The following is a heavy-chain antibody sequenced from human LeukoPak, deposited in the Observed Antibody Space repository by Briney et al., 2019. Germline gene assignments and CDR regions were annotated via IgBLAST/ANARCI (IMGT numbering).Heavy chain of an antibody. D-gene: IGHD3-10*01. CDR2: IYHSGST. J-gene: IGHJ6*04. CDR1: GYSISSGYY. Sequence: SETLSLTCAVSGYSISSGYYWGWIRQPPGKGLEWIGSIYHSGSTYYNPSLKSRVTISVDTSKNQFSLKLSSVTAADTAVYYCARDGVDYYGSGSYDYYYYYGMDVWGKGTTVTVSS. CDR3: ARDGVDYYGSGSYDYYYYYGMDV. V-gene: IGHV4-38-2*02.